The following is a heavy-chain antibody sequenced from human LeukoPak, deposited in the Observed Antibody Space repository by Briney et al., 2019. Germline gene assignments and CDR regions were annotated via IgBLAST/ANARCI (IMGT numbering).Heavy chain of an antibody. CDR2: IRSKANSYAT. V-gene: IGHV3-73*01. CDR1: GFTFSGSA. D-gene: IGHD3-16*02. Sequence: RGSLRLSCAASGFTFSGSAMHWVRQASGKGLEWVGRIRSKANSYATAYAASVKGRFTISRDDSKNTAYLQINSLKTEDTAVYYCTRRGPITFGGVIVENWGQGTLVTVSS. J-gene: IGHJ4*02. CDR3: TRRGPITFGGVIVEN.